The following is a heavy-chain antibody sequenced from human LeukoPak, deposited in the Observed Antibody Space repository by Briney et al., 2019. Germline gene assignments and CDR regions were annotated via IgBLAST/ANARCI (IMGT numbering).Heavy chain of an antibody. V-gene: IGHV3-66*01. J-gene: IGHJ4*02. CDR3: AREMFGEGNY. CDR1: GFTVSSNY. Sequence: GGSLGLSCAASGFTVSSNYMSCVRQAPGKGLEWVSVIYSGGGTYYADSVKGRFTISRDNSKNTLYLQMNSLRAEDTAVYYCAREMFGEGNYWGQGTLVTVSS. D-gene: IGHD3-10*02. CDR2: IYSGGGT.